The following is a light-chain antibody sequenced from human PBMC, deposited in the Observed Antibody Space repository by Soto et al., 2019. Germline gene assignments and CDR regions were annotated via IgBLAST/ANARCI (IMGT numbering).Light chain of an antibody. CDR3: QQYNNWWT. CDR2: GAS. Sequence: EIVMTQSPATLSVSPGERATLSCRASQSVSSNLAWYQQKPGQAPRLLIYGASTRATGIPARFSDSGSGTEFTLTISSLQSEDFAVYYCQQYNNWWTFGQGTKVEIQ. CDR1: QSVSSN. J-gene: IGKJ1*01. V-gene: IGKV3-15*01.